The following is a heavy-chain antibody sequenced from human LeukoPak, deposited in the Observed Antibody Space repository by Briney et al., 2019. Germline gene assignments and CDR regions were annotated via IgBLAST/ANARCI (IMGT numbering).Heavy chain of an antibody. CDR2: IIPIFGTA. Sequence: SVKVSCKASGGTFSSYAISWVRQAPGQGLEWMGGIIPIFGTANYAQKFQGRVTITADESTSTAYMELSSLRSEDTAVYYCARVRWPEYYFDYWGQGTLVTVSS. CDR1: GGTFSSYA. D-gene: IGHD4-23*01. CDR3: ARVRWPEYYFDY. V-gene: IGHV1-69*13. J-gene: IGHJ4*02.